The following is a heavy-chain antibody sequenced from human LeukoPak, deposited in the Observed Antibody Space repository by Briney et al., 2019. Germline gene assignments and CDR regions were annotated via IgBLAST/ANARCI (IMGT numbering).Heavy chain of an antibody. Sequence: GGSLRLSCAASGFTFGNAWMSWVRQAPGKGLEWVGRIKSKTDGGTTDYAAPVKGRFTISRDDSKNTLYLQMNSLKTEDTAVYYCTTGSVTAYYYDSSGYYYFDYWGQGTLVTVSS. V-gene: IGHV3-15*01. J-gene: IGHJ4*02. CDR1: GFTFGNAW. CDR2: IKSKTDGGTT. CDR3: TTGSVTAYYYDSSGYYYFDY. D-gene: IGHD3-22*01.